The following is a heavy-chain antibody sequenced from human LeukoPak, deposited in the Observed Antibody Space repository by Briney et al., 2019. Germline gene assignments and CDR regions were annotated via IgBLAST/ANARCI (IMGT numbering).Heavy chain of an antibody. CDR1: GGSISSGDYY. J-gene: IGHJ5*02. CDR3: ASTNCSSASCYGANWFDP. Sequence: PSETLSLTCTVSGGSISSGDYYWSWIRQPPGKGLEWIGYIYYSGNTFHYNPSLKSRVNISVDTSKNQFSLRPSSVTAVDTAVYYCASTNCSSASCYGANWFDPWGQGTLVTVSS. CDR2: IYYSGNT. V-gene: IGHV4-30-4*08. D-gene: IGHD2-2*01.